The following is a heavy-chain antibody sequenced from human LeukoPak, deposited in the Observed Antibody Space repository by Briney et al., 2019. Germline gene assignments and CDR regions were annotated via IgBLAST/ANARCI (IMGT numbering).Heavy chain of an antibody. J-gene: IGHJ4*02. CDR1: GYTLTELS. CDR3: ARDPLYDSSGYHSWPFDY. Sequence: ASVKVSCKVSGYTLTELSMHWVRQAPGKGLEWMGGFDPEDGETIYAQKFQGRVTITADKSTSTAYMELSSLRSEDTAVYYCARDPLYDSSGYHSWPFDYWGQGTLVTVSS. D-gene: IGHD3-22*01. V-gene: IGHV1-24*01. CDR2: FDPEDGET.